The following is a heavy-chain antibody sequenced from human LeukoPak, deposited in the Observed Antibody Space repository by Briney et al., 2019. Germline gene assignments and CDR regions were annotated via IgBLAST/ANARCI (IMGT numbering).Heavy chain of an antibody. D-gene: IGHD5-24*01. J-gene: IGHJ3*02. CDR3: AREVERWLQLGAFDI. Sequence: GRSLRLSCAASGFTFSSYGMHWVRQAPGKGLEWVAVIWYDGSNKYYADSVKGRFTISRDNSKNTLYLQMNSLRAEDTAVYYCAREVERWLQLGAFDICGQGTMVTVSS. CDR1: GFTFSSYG. V-gene: IGHV3-33*01. CDR2: IWYDGSNK.